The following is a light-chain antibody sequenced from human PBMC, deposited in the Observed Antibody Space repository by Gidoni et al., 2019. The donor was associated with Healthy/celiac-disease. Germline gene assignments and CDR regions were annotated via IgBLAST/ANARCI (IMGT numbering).Light chain of an antibody. J-gene: IGKJ1*01. CDR3: QQSYSTLGT. V-gene: IGKV1-39*01. CDR2: AAS. Sequence: DIQMPQSPSSLSASVGDRVTITCRASQRISSYLNWYQQKPGKAPTLLIYAASSLQSGVPSRFSGSGSGTDFTLTISSLQPEDFATYYCQQSYSTLGTFGQXTKVEIK. CDR1: QRISSY.